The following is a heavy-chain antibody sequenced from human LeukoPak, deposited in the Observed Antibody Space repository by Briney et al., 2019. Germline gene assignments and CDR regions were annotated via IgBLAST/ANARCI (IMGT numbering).Heavy chain of an antibody. V-gene: IGHV4-59*01. J-gene: IGHJ4*02. D-gene: IGHD5-12*01. Sequence: SETLSLTCTVSGDSISSYYWSWIRQPPGKGLEWIGYTYYSGSTNYNPSLKSRVTISVDTSKNQFSLKLSSVTAADTAVYYCARDGVYSGYDYYFDYWGQGTLVTVSS. CDR1: GDSISSYY. CDR2: TYYSGST. CDR3: ARDGVYSGYDYYFDY.